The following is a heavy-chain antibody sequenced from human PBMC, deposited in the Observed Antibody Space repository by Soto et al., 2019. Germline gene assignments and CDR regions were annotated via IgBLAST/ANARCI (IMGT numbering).Heavy chain of an antibody. V-gene: IGHV3-48*03. D-gene: IGHD3-3*01. J-gene: IGHJ6*02. Sequence: EVQLVESGGGLVQPGGSLRLSCAASGFTFSSYEMNWVRQAPGKGLEWVSYISSSGSTIYYADSVKGRFTISRDNAKNSLYLQMNSLRAEDTAVYYCACPLTIFGVVEVWGQGTTVTVSS. CDR1: GFTFSSYE. CDR3: ACPLTIFGVVEV. CDR2: ISSSGSTI.